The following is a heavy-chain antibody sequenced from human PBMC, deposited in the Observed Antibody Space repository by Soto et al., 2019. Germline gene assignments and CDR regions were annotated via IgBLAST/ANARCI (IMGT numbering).Heavy chain of an antibody. CDR3: ARDRAGNY. CDR2: ISSSSSYV. CDR1: GFTFSSYS. V-gene: IGHV3-21*01. J-gene: IGHJ4*02. Sequence: GGSLRLSCAASGFTFSSYSMNWVRQAPGKGLEWVSSISSSSSYVYYADSVKGRFTISRDNANNSLYLQMNSLRAEDTAAYYCARDRAGNYWGQGTLVTVSS.